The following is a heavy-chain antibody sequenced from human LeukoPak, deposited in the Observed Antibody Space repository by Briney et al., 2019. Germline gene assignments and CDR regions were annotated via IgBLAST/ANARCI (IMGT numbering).Heavy chain of an antibody. V-gene: IGHV4-39*07. CDR3: ARRGRIQSFLEWDYYYYMDV. Sequence: PSETLSLTCAVSGGSMTTRNYYWGWIRQPPGKGLEWIGHKYYSGSTYYNPSLKSRVSISVDTTIYQFSLNLSSVTAADTAVYYCARRGRIQSFLEWDYYYYMDVWGKGITVTISS. CDR1: GGSMTTRNYY. D-gene: IGHD3-3*01. CDR2: KYYSGST. J-gene: IGHJ6*03.